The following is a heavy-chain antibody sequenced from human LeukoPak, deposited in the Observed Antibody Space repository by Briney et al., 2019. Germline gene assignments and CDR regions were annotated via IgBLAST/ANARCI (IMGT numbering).Heavy chain of an antibody. Sequence: PSQTLSLTCTVSGGSISSGGYYWGWIRQPPGKGLEWIGSIYYSGSTYYNPSLKSRVTISVDTSKNQFSLKLSSVTAADTAVYYCASLKPLNCLGFDYWGQGTLVTVSS. J-gene: IGHJ4*02. V-gene: IGHV4-39*01. CDR2: IYYSGST. D-gene: IGHD1-20*01. CDR1: GGSISSGGYY. CDR3: ASLKPLNCLGFDY.